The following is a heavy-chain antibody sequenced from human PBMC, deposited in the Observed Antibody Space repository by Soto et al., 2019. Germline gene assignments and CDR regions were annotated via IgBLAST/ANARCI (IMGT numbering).Heavy chain of an antibody. Sequence: QVQLVQSGAEVKKPGSSVKVSCKASGGTFSSYAISWVRQAPGQGLEWMGGIIPIFGTASYAQKFQGRVTIAADESTSTAYMELSSLRSEDTAVYDCARLLTLPAGQISFDYWGQGTLVTVSS. CDR2: IIPIFGTA. J-gene: IGHJ4*02. D-gene: IGHD2-15*01. V-gene: IGHV1-69*01. CDR1: GGTFSSYA. CDR3: ARLLTLPAGQISFDY.